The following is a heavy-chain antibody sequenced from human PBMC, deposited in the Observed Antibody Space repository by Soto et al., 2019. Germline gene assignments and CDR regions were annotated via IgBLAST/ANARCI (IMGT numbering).Heavy chain of an antibody. CDR3: ARLFCSTDTCDSWFDP. Sequence: RGSLKISCTGFGYTFTTFWISWVRQMPGKGLEWMGRIDPRDSQTNYSPSFQGHVTISVDKSISTAYLQWDSLKASDTAMYYCARLFCSTDTCDSWFDPWGQGTLVTVSS. CDR2: IDPRDSQT. D-gene: IGHD1-26*01. CDR1: GYTFTTFW. V-gene: IGHV5-10-1*01. J-gene: IGHJ5*02.